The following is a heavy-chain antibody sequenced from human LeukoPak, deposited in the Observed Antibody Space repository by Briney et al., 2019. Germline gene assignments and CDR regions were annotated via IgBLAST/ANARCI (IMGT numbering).Heavy chain of an antibody. J-gene: IGHJ6*02. Sequence: GGSLRLSCAASGFTFSSYAMSWVRQAPGKGLEWVSAISGSGGSTYYADSVKGRFTISRDNAKNSLYLQMNSLRAEDTAVYYCARPGGNIVVVPAADRTNYGMDVWGQGTTVTVSS. CDR3: ARPGGNIVVVPAADRTNYGMDV. CDR1: GFTFSSYA. D-gene: IGHD2-2*01. V-gene: IGHV3-23*01. CDR2: ISGSGGST.